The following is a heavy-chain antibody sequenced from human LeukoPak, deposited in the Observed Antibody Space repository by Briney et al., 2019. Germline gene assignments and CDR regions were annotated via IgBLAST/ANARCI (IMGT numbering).Heavy chain of an antibody. CDR3: AKGSVVITSNFDY. V-gene: IGHV3-9*01. D-gene: IGHD3-22*01. CDR1: GFTFDDYA. J-gene: IGHJ4*01. CDR2: ISWNSSSI. Sequence: GGSLRLSCAASGFTFDDYAMHWLPQAPGKGLEWVSGISWNSSSIAYADSVKVRFTISRYNTKNYLYLQMNSLRAEDTALYYCAKGSVVITSNFDYWGQGTLVTVSS.